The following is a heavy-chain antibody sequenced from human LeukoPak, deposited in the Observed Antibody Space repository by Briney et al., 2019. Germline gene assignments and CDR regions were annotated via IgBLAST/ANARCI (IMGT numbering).Heavy chain of an antibody. V-gene: IGHV4-61*02. CDR3: AREEAALAGWPYFDY. J-gene: IGHJ4*02. CDR2: IYTSGST. D-gene: IGHD6-6*01. CDR1: GGSISSGSYY. Sequence: SETLSLTCTVSGGSISSGSYYWSWIRQPAGKGLEWIGRIYTSGSTNYNPSLKSRVTISVDTSKNQFSLKLSSVTAADTAVYYCAREEAALAGWPYFDYWGQGTLVTVSS.